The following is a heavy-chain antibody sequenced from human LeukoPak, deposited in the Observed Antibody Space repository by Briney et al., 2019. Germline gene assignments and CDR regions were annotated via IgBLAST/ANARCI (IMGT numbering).Heavy chain of an antibody. CDR1: GFTFSSYA. V-gene: IGHV3-30*04. J-gene: IGHJ4*02. CDR2: ISYDGSDK. Sequence: GRSLRLSCAASGFTFSSYAMYWVRQAPGKGLEWVAVISYDGSDKFYADSVKGRFTISRDNSKNTLYLQMNSLRAEDTAVYYCAKDIYGSGYYYFDYWGQGTLVTVSS. CDR3: AKDIYGSGYYYFDY. D-gene: IGHD3-10*01.